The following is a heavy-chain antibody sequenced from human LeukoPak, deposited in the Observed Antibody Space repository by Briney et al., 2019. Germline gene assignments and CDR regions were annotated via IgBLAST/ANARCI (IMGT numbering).Heavy chain of an antibody. CDR3: AKERDIVVVVAATLDY. V-gene: IGHV3-23*01. CDR1: GFTFSSYA. Sequence: PGGSLRLSCAASGFTFSSYAMSRVRQAPGKGLEWVSAISGSGGSTYYADSVKGRFTISRDNSKNTLYLQMNSLRAEDAAVYYCAKERDIVVVVAATLDYWGQGTLVTVSS. J-gene: IGHJ4*02. D-gene: IGHD2-15*01. CDR2: ISGSGGST.